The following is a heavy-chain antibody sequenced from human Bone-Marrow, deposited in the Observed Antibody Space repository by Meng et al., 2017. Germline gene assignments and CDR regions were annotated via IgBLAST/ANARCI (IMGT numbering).Heavy chain of an antibody. D-gene: IGHD6-13*01. CDR1: EYNFPDSW. V-gene: IGHV1-2*06. J-gene: IGHJ4*02. Sequence: QVQLVQSGAEVKKPGASVKGSCNHSEYNFPDSWLHWVRRAPGQGLEWMGRIDPKSGDTHYAQRFQGRVTMTGDTSISTAYMELSGLRSDDTAMYYCARDEDISAAGKLFGDYWGQGTLVTVSS. CDR3: ARDEDISAAGKLFGDY. CDR2: IDPKSGDT.